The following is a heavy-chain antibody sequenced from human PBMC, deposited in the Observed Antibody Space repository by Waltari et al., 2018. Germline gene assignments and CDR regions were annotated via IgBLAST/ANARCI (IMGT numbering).Heavy chain of an antibody. V-gene: IGHV4-38-2*01. D-gene: IGHD2-2*01. J-gene: IGHJ3*02. CDR2: IHHSGNV. Sequence: QVQLQESGPGLVKPSETLSLTCAVSGYSISSAYYWGWIRQPPGKGLEWIGSIHHSGNVYYNPSLKSRVTVSLDTSKNQFSLKLTSMTAADTAVYYCARASMGTITSSDAFDIWGPGTMVTVSS. CDR1: GYSISSAYY. CDR3: ARASMGTITSSDAFDI.